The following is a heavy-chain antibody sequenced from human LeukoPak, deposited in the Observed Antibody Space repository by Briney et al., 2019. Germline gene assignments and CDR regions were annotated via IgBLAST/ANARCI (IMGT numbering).Heavy chain of an antibody. CDR3: VMGPLGGWSDY. CDR1: GGSFSGYY. Sequence: PSETLSLTCAVYGGSFSGYYWSWIRQPPGKGLEWIGEINHSGSTNYNPSLKSRVTISVDTSKNQFSLKLSSVTAADTAVYYCVMGPLGGWSDYWGQGTLVTVSS. J-gene: IGHJ4*02. D-gene: IGHD6-19*01. V-gene: IGHV4-34*01. CDR2: INHSGST.